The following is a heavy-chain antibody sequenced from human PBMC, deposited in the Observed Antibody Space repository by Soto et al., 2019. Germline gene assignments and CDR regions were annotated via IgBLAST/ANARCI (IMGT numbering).Heavy chain of an antibody. CDR3: ARGSIIDYYDSSDSWWEARSNGFDP. CDR1: GYSFTSYW. J-gene: IGHJ5*02. V-gene: IGHV5-51*01. Sequence: PGESLKISCKGSGYSFTSYWIGWVRQMPGKGLEWMGIIYPGDSDTRYSPSFQGQVTISADKSISTAYLQWSSLKASDTAMYYCARGSIIDYYDSSDSWWEARSNGFDPWGQGTLDSVSS. D-gene: IGHD3-22*01. CDR2: IYPGDSDT.